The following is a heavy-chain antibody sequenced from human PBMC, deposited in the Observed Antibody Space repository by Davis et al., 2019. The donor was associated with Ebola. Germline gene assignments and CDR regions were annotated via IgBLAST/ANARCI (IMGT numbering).Heavy chain of an antibody. CDR2: IYTGDPDT. CDR3: ATLRRTITGMDDGFDI. V-gene: IGHV5-51*01. CDR1: GDSFTSHW. Sequence: GESLKISCKDSGDSFTSHWIGWVRQMPGKGLGRMGIIYTGDPDTRYSPSFRGQVTISADKSFKTAFLHWSSLKASDTAMYYCATLRRTITGMDDGFDIWGQGTMVTVSP. J-gene: IGHJ3*02. D-gene: IGHD2-8*02.